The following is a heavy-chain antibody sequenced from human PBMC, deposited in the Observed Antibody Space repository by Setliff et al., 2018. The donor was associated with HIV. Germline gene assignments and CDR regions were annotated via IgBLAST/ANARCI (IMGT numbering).Heavy chain of an antibody. CDR3: ARGAGNPHWYYDTWSGPSSGYFQH. J-gene: IGHJ1*01. CDR2: MNPKSGNT. D-gene: IGHD3-3*01. CDR1: GYTFTSYD. Sequence: ASVKVSCKASGYTFTSYDFNWVRQATGQGLEWMGWMNPKSGNTGYAQKFQGRVTMTRDTSISTAYLDLSRLRSDDTAVYYCARGAGNPHWYYDTWSGPSSGYFQHWGQGTLVTVSS. V-gene: IGHV1-8*02.